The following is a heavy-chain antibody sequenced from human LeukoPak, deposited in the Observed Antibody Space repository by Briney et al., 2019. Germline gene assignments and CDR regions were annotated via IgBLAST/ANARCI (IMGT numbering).Heavy chain of an antibody. CDR3: ARWSDSSGYYNAEYFQH. CDR1: GYNFTSYY. J-gene: IGHJ1*01. D-gene: IGHD3-22*01. Sequence: ASVKVSCKASGYNFTSYYVHWVRQAPGQGLEWMAIISPSGYSTRFAQKFQGRVTVTRDTSTSTVYMELNSLRSEDTAVYYCARWSDSSGYYNAEYFQHWGQGTLVTVSS. CDR2: ISPSGYST. V-gene: IGHV1-46*01.